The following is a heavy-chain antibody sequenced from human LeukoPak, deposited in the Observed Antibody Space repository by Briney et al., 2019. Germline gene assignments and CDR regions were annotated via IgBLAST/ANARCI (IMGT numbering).Heavy chain of an antibody. CDR3: ARAVAGTLVRFDY. CDR2: AHYSGNT. Sequence: SQTLSLTCTVSGGSISSGDYYWSWIRQPPGKGLEWIGYAHYSGNTKFNSSLRSRVTISVDTSKNQVSLKLNSVTAADTAVYYCARAVAGTLVRFDYWGQGTLVTVSS. V-gene: IGHV4-30-4*01. CDR1: GGSISSGDYY. D-gene: IGHD6-19*01. J-gene: IGHJ4*02.